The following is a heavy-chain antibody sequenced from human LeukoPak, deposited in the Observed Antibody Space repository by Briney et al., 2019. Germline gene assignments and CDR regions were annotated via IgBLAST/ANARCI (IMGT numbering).Heavy chain of an antibody. V-gene: IGHV3-7*01. CDR1: EFTFSSYW. CDR2: IKEDGSEK. CDR3: ARYRLVWLPAPVFDY. Sequence: GGPLRLSCAASEFTFSSYWMTWVRQAPGKGLEWVANIKEDGSEKYYEDSVKGRFTISRDNTKNLLYLEMNRLRAEDTAVYYCARYRLVWLPAPVFDYWGQGTLVTVSS. D-gene: IGHD6-19*01. J-gene: IGHJ4*02.